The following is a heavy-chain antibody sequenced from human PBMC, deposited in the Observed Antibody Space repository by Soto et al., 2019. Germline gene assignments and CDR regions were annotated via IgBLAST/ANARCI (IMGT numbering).Heavy chain of an antibody. V-gene: IGHV1-3*01. D-gene: IGHD3-3*01. CDR1: GYTFTGYV. J-gene: IGHJ4*02. CDR2: INSGNGNT. CDR3: ARGLTIFGVVIGY. Sequence: SVKVSCKTSGYTFTGYVVDWVRQAPGQGLEWMGWINSGNGNTKYSEKFQGRVTITRDTSARTAYMELNSLTSEDTAVYYCARGLTIFGVVIGYWGQGTLVTVSS.